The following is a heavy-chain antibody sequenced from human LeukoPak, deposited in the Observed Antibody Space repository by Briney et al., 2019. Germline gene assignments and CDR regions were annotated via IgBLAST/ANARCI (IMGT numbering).Heavy chain of an antibody. V-gene: IGHV4-4*09. CDR1: DGSISSYY. Sequence: PSETLSLTCTVSDGSISSYYWGWIRQPPGKGLEWIGYIYTSGSTNYNPSLKSRVTISVDTSKNQFSLKLSFVTAADTAVYYCVRAHYMDVWGKGTTVTVSS. J-gene: IGHJ6*03. CDR3: VRAHYMDV. CDR2: IYTSGST.